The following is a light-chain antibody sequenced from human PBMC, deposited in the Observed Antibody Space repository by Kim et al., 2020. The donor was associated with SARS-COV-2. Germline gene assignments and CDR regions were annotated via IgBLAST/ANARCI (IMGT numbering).Light chain of an antibody. V-gene: IGKV1-33*01. Sequence: SASVGDRVTFTCQASRHVSNYLNWYQQKPGKAPKLLIYDASTLETGVPSRFSGSGFGTHFTFTISSLQPEDIGTYYCQQYDNLPTFGGGTKVDIK. CDR3: QQYDNLPT. J-gene: IGKJ4*01. CDR2: DAS. CDR1: RHVSNY.